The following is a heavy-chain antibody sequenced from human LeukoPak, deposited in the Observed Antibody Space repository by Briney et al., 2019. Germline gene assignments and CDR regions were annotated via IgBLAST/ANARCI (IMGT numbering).Heavy chain of an antibody. CDR3: ATGLGIQFDI. D-gene: IGHD1-1*01. CDR2: INPSGGST. CDR1: GYTFTSYY. J-gene: IGHJ3*02. Sequence: ASVKVFCKASGYTFTSYYMHWVRQAPGQGLEWMGIINPSGGSTSYAQKFQGRVTMTEDTSTDTAYMELSSLRSEDTAVYYCATGLGIQFDIWGQGTMVTVSS. V-gene: IGHV1-46*01.